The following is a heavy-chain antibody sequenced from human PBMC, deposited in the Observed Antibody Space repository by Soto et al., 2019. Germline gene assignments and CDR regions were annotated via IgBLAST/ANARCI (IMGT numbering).Heavy chain of an antibody. D-gene: IGHD2-2*01. J-gene: IGHJ6*02. CDR3: ARSQGSSTSLEIYYYYYYGMDV. CDR2: IIPIPGTA. Sequence: QVQLVQSGAEVKKPGSSVKVSCKASGGTFGSYAISWVRQAPGQGLEWMGGIIPIPGTANYAQKFQGRVTIAADESTSTAYMELSSPRSEDTAMYYCARSQGSSTSLEIYYYYYYGMDVWGQGTTVTVSS. CDR1: GGTFGSYA. V-gene: IGHV1-69*01.